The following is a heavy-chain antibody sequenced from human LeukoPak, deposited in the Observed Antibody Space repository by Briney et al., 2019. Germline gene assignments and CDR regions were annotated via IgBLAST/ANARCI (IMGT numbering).Heavy chain of an antibody. CDR2: IYSGGST. CDR3: ARVGCSSTSCYREYYYYGMDV. Sequence: QSGGSLRLSCAASGFTVSSNYMSWVRQAPGKGLEWVSVIYSGGSTYYADSVKGRFTISRDNAKNSLYLQMNSLRAEDTAVYYCARVGCSSTSCYREYYYYGMDVWGQGTTVTVSS. D-gene: IGHD2-2*02. V-gene: IGHV3-53*01. CDR1: GFTVSSNY. J-gene: IGHJ6*02.